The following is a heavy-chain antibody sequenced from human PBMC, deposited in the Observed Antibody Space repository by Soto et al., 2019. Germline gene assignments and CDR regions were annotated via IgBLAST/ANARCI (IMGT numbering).Heavy chain of an antibody. J-gene: IGHJ6*02. CDR2: IWYDGSNK. V-gene: IGHV3-33*01. D-gene: IGHD6-13*01. CDR3: ARSGRSAAGTSYGMDV. Sequence: VQLVESGGGVVQPGRSLRLSCAASGFTFSSYGMHWVRQAPGKGLEWVAVIWYDGSNKYYADSVKGRFTISRDNSKNTLYLQMNSLRAEDTAVYYCARSGRSAAGTSYGMDVWGQGTTVTVSS. CDR1: GFTFSSYG.